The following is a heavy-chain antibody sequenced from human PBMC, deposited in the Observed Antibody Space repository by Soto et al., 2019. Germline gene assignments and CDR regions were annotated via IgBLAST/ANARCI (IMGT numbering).Heavy chain of an antibody. D-gene: IGHD5-12*01. CDR1: GGSISSSSYY. CDR3: ARQKQYSGYDLGRFDY. CDR2: IYYSGST. J-gene: IGHJ4*02. Sequence: SETLSLTCTVSGGSISSSSYYWGWIRQPPGKGLEWIGSIYYSGSTYYNPSLKSRVTISVDTSKNQFSLKLSSVTAADTAVYYCARQKQYSGYDLGRFDYWGQGTLVTVSS. V-gene: IGHV4-39*01.